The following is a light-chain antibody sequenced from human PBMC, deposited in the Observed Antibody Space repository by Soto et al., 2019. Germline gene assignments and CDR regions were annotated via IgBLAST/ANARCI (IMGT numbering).Light chain of an antibody. J-gene: IGKJ1*01. CDR2: GAS. CDR3: QQYGSSGT. CDR1: QSVSSSY. Sequence: TVWTQSQGTLSLSPGEVATLSCRASQSVSSSYLAWYQQKPGQAPRLLIYGASNRATGIPDRFSGSGSGTDFTLTISRLEPEDFAVYYCQQYGSSGTCGQGTKVDIK. V-gene: IGKV3-20*01.